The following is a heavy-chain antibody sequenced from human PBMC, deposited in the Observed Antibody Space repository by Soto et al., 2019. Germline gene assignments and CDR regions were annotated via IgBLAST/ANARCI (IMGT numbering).Heavy chain of an antibody. CDR3: AHRSNPDDPDNYDSSGIFDY. V-gene: IGHV2-5*01. CDR1: GFSLSTSGVG. Sequence: GSGPTLVNPTQTLTLTCTFSGFSLSTSGVGVGWIRQPPGKALEWLALIYWNDDKRYSPSLKSRLTITKDTSKNQVVLTMTNMDPVDTATYYCAHRSNPDDPDNYDSSGIFDYWGQGTLVTVSS. D-gene: IGHD3-22*01. CDR2: IYWNDDK. J-gene: IGHJ4*02.